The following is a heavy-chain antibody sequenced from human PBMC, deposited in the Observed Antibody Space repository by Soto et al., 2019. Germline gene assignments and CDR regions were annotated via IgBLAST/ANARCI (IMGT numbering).Heavy chain of an antibody. D-gene: IGHD4-17*01. CDR3: AKKGGGDYVLGY. V-gene: IGHV2-5*02. CDR2: IYWDDSK. Sequence: QITLKESGPTLVKPTQTLTLTCTFSGFSLSANGVGVGWIRQPPGKALEWLALIYWDDSKEYSPSLKSRLTITKYTSRNEVVLTMTNMDPVDTATYYCAKKGGGDYVLGYWGQGTLVTVSS. J-gene: IGHJ4*02. CDR1: GFSLSANGVG.